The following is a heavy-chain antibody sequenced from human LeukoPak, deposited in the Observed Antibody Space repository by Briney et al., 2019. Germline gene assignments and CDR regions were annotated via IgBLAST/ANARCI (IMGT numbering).Heavy chain of an antibody. J-gene: IGHJ4*02. D-gene: IGHD3-10*01. CDR2: ISSSGSTI. CDR1: GFTFSSYA. CDR3: ARGGMGGSGSYPGPIRGVLGY. Sequence: GGSLRLSCAASGFTFSSYAMSWVRQAPGKGLEWVSYISSSGSTIYYADSVKGRFTISRDNAKNSLYLQMNSLRAEDTAVYYCARGGMGGSGSYPGPIRGVLGYWGQGTLVTVSS. V-gene: IGHV3-48*03.